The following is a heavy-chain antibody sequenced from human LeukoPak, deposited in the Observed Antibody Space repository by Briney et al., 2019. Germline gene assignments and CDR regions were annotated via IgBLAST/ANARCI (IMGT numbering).Heavy chain of an antibody. CDR2: INHSGST. CDR3: ARGRRVGYLAVAGWAPDY. J-gene: IGHJ4*02. D-gene: IGHD6-19*01. Sequence: SETLSLTCAVYGGSFSGCYWSWIRQPPGKGLGWIGEINHSGSTNYNPSLKSRVTISVDTSKNQFSLKLSSVTAADTAVYYCARGRRVGYLAVAGWAPDYWGQGTLVTVSS. CDR1: GGSFSGCY. V-gene: IGHV4-34*01.